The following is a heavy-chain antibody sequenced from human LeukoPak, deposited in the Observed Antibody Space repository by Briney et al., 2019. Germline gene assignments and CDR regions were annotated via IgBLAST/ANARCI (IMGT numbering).Heavy chain of an antibody. V-gene: IGHV3-7*01. CDR1: GFTFSSYW. CDR2: IKQDGSEK. J-gene: IGHJ4*02. CDR3: ARDSSGWGGDYFDY. D-gene: IGHD6-19*01. Sequence: GGSLRLSCAASGFTFSSYWMSWVRQAPGKGLEWVANIKQDGSEKYYVDSVKGRFTISRDNAKNSLYLQMNSLRAEDTAVYYCARDSSGWGGDYFDYWGQGTLVTVSS.